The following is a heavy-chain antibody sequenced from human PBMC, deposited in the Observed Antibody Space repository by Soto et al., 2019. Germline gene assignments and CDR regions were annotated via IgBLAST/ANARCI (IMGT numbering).Heavy chain of an antibody. CDR1: GYTFTSCG. Sequence: ASVKVSCKASGYTFTSCGISWVRQAPGQGLEWMGWISAYNGNTNYAQKLQGRVTMTTDTSTSTAYMELRSLRSDDTAVYYCARDYYDSSGYEGYYYGMDVWGQGTTVTVSS. V-gene: IGHV1-18*04. CDR3: ARDYYDSSGYEGYYYGMDV. J-gene: IGHJ6*02. D-gene: IGHD3-22*01. CDR2: ISAYNGNT.